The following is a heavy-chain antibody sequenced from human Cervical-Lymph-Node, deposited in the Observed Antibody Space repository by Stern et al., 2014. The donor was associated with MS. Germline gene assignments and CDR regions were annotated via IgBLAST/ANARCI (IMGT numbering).Heavy chain of an antibody. J-gene: IGHJ6*02. CDR3: ARSTSSAHYYYYGMDV. Sequence: VHLVESGAEVKKPGASVKVSCKASGYTFTSYDINWVRQATGQGLEWMGWMNPNSGDTGYPQKFQGRVTMTRNTSISTAYMELSSLRSEDTAVYYCARSTSSAHYYYYGMDVWGQGTTVTVSS. D-gene: IGHD6-19*01. CDR2: MNPNSGDT. CDR1: GYTFTSYD. V-gene: IGHV1-8*01.